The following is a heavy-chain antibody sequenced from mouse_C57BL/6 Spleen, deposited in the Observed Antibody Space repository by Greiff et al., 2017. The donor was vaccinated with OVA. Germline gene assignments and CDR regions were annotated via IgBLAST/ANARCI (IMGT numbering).Heavy chain of an antibody. Sequence: ESGPGLVKPSQSLSLTCSVTGYSITSGYYWNWIRQFPGNKLEWMGYISYDGSNNYNPSLQIRLSITRDTSKNQFFLKLNSVTTEDTATNYCARRGYDYDWYFDVWGTGTTVTVSS. CDR1: GYSITSGYY. D-gene: IGHD2-4*01. CDR3: ARRGYDYDWYFDV. V-gene: IGHV3-6*01. J-gene: IGHJ1*03. CDR2: ISYDGSN.